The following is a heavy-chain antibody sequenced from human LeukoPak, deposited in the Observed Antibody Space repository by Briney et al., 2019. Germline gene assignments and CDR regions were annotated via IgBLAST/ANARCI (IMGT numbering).Heavy chain of an antibody. D-gene: IGHD3-16*02. Sequence: ESGPTLVNPTETLTLTCTVSGFSLSNARMGVSWIRQPPGKALEWLAHIFSNDEKSYSTSLKSRLTISKDTSKSQVVLTMTNMDPVDTATYYCARIQKPPTTLGITFGGVIEIDYWGQGTLVTVSS. CDR3: ARIQKPPTTLGITFGGVIEIDY. J-gene: IGHJ4*02. CDR1: GFSLSNARMG. CDR2: IFSNDEK. V-gene: IGHV2-26*01.